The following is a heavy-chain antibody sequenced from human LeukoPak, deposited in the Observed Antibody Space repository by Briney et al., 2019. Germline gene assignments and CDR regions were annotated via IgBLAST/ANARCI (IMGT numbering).Heavy chain of an antibody. CDR1: GGTFSSYA. Sequence: GSSVKVSCKASGGTFSSYAISWVRQAPGQGLEWMGGIIPIFGTANYAQKFQGRVTITTDESTSTAYMELSSLRSEDTAVYYCARAARVRYYDSSGYYSFDYWGQGTLVTVSS. CDR3: ARAARVRYYDSSGYYSFDY. V-gene: IGHV1-69*05. J-gene: IGHJ4*02. D-gene: IGHD3-22*01. CDR2: IIPIFGTA.